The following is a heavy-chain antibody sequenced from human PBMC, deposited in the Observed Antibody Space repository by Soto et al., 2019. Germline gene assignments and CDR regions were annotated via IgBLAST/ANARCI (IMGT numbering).Heavy chain of an antibody. V-gene: IGHV3-48*01. Sequence: GGSLRLSCAASGFTFSSYSMNWVRQAPGKGLEWVSYISSSSSTIYYADSVKGRFTISRDNAKNSLYLQMNSLRAEDTAVYYCARRRGSNDIVLTFSLYMDVWGKGTTVTVSS. CDR2: ISSSSSTI. CDR3: ARRRGSNDIVLTFSLYMDV. J-gene: IGHJ6*03. D-gene: IGHD2-8*01. CDR1: GFTFSSYS.